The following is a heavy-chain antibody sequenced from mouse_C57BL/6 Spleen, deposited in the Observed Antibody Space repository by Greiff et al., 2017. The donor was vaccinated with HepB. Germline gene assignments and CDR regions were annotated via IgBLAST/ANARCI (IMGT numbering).Heavy chain of an antibody. Sequence: EVQLQQSGPELVKPGASVKIPCKASGYTFTDYNMDWVKQSHGKSLEWIGDINPNNGGTIYNQKFKGKATLTVDKSSSTAYMELRSLTSEDTAVYYWSRRYYGSSPHFDYWGQGTTLTVSS. CDR1: GYTFTDYN. V-gene: IGHV1-18*01. CDR2: INPNNGGT. CDR3: SRRYYGSSPHFDY. D-gene: IGHD1-1*01. J-gene: IGHJ2*01.